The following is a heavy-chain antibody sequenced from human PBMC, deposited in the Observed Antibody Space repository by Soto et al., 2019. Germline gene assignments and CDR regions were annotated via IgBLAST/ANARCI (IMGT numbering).Heavy chain of an antibody. D-gene: IGHD4-17*01. Sequence: QLELQESGSRLVKSSETLSLTCAVSGDTISTGGYSWAWIRQPPGKALEWLGHTYHSGNLYYNPSLKSRVIISVDRAKNPFSLNLRSVPAADTAVSYCARKTYGDYVVYVDPLGQGTLGTVSS. J-gene: IGHJ5*02. CDR1: GDTISTGGYS. CDR3: ARKTYGDYVVYVDP. V-gene: IGHV4-30-2*01. CDR2: TYHSGNL.